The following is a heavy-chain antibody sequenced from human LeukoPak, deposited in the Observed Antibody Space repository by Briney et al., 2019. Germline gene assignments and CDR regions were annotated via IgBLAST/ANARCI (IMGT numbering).Heavy chain of an antibody. CDR2: IRYDGSNK. CDR1: GFTFSSYG. CDR3: AKDGPRRIPYYMDV. V-gene: IGHV3-30*02. Sequence: GSLSLSCAASGFTFSSYGMHWVRQAPGKGLEWVAFIRYDGSNKYYADSVKGRFTISRDNSKNTLYLQMNSLRAADTAVYYCAKDGPRRIPYYMDVWGKGTTVTVSS. J-gene: IGHJ6*03.